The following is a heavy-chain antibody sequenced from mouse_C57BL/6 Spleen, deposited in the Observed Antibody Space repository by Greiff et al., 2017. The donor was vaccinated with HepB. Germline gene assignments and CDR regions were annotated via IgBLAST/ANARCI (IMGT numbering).Heavy chain of an antibody. D-gene: IGHD1-1*01. J-gene: IGHJ3*01. CDR1: GYTFTDYY. V-gene: IGHV1-26*01. CDR3: ARGYGSRAPAWFAY. Sequence: EVQLQQSGPELVKPGASVKISCKASGYTFTDYYMNWVKQSHGKSLEWIGDINPNNGGTSYNQKFKGKATLTVDKSSSTAYMELRSLTSEDSAVYYCARGYGSRAPAWFAYWGQGTLVTVSA. CDR2: INPNNGGT.